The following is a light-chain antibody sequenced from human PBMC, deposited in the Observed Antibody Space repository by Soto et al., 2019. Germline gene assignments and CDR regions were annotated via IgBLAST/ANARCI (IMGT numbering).Light chain of an antibody. Sequence: EIVMTQSPATLSVSPGERATLSCRASQSVSDNLAWYQQKPGQAPRLLIYGASTRATGIPARFSGSGSGTEFTLTISSLQSEDFAVYYCHQSNNLPYTFGQGTKLDIK. J-gene: IGKJ2*01. CDR3: HQSNNLPYT. CDR2: GAS. V-gene: IGKV3-15*01. CDR1: QSVSDN.